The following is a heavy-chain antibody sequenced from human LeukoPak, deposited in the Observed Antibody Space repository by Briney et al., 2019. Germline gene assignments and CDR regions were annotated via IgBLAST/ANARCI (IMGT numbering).Heavy chain of an antibody. Sequence: GGSLRLSCAASGFTFSTYWMHWVRQAPGKGLEWVSGINRSGDSTSYADSVKGRFTISRDNSKNTLYLQMNSLRAEDTAVYYCVKDDNSGWFPPLDFWGQGTLVTVSS. CDR2: INRSGDST. CDR1: GFTFSTYW. J-gene: IGHJ4*02. D-gene: IGHD6-19*01. CDR3: VKDDNSGWFPPLDF. V-gene: IGHV3-23*01.